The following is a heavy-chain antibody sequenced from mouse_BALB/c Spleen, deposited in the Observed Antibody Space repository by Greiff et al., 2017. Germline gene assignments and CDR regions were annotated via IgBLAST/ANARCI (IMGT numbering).Heavy chain of an antibody. J-gene: IGHJ4*01. CDR3: NAGSYVTGDYAMDY. V-gene: IGHV14-4*02. Sequence: EVQLQQSGAELVRSGASVKLSCTASGFNIKDYYMHRVKQRPEQGLEWIGWIDPENGDTEYAPKFQGKATMTADTSSNTAYLQLSSLTSEDTAVYYCNAGSYVTGDYAMDYWGQGTSVTVSS. CDR1: GFNIKDYY. CDR2: IDPENGDT.